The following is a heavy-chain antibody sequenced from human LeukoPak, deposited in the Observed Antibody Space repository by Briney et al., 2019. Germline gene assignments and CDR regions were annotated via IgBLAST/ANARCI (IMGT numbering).Heavy chain of an antibody. CDR2: IILILGIA. CDR1: VGTFSSYA. V-gene: IGHV1-69*04. D-gene: IGHD2-2*01. J-gene: IGHJ6*02. Sequence: GASVTVSCKASVGTFSSYAISWVRQAPGQGLEWMGRIILILGIANCAQKFQGRVTITADKSTSTAYMELSSLRSEDTAVYYCARGGRCSSTSCYEYYYGMDVWGQGTTVTVSS. CDR3: ARGGRCSSTSCYEYYYGMDV.